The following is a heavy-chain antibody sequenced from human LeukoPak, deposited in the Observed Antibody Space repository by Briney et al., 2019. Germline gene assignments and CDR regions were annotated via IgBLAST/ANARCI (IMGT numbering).Heavy chain of an antibody. CDR3: ARDRIQLWYDLSDY. CDR2: ISSSSSYI. J-gene: IGHJ4*02. Sequence: GGSLRLSCAASGFTFSSYSMNWVRQAPGKGLEWVSSISSSSSYIYYADSVKGRFTISRDNAENSLYLQMNSLRAEDTAVYYCARDRIQLWYDLSDYWGQGTLVTVSS. V-gene: IGHV3-21*01. D-gene: IGHD5-18*01. CDR1: GFTFSSYS.